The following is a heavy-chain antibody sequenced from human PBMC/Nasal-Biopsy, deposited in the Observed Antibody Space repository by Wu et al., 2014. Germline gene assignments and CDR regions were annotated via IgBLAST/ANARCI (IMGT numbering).Heavy chain of an antibody. Sequence: AISGDSVSSDLAAWNWIRHSPSRGFEWLGRTYNRFKWFNDYAPSMRGRVTINPDTSKNQFSLHLTSVTPEDTAVYYCVREERDFQFVNPYNWFDPWGQGTLVIVSS. D-gene: IGHD2/OR15-2a*01. CDR2: TYNRFKWFN. CDR3: VREERDFQFVNPYNWFDP. J-gene: IGHJ5*02. CDR1: GDSVSSDLAA. V-gene: IGHV6-1*01.